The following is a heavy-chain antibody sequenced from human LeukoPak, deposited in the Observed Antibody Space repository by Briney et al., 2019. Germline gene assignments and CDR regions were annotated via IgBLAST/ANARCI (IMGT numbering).Heavy chain of an antibody. J-gene: IGHJ4*02. CDR1: EITFSNYW. Sequence: GGSLRLSCVASEITFSNYWMSWVRQAPGKGLEWVANINQVGSEKYYVDSVKGRFTISRDNARKSLYLQMNSLKTEDTAVYYCTTSPQWLVHVDYWGQGTLVTVSS. CDR3: TTSPQWLVHVDY. CDR2: INQVGSEK. D-gene: IGHD6-19*01. V-gene: IGHV3-7*03.